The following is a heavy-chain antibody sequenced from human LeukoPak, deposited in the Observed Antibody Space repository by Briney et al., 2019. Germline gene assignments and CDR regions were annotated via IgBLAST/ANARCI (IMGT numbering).Heavy chain of an antibody. Sequence: PSETLSLTCAVYGGSFSGYYWSWIRQPPGKGLEWIGEINHSGSTNYNPSLKSRVTISVDTSKNQFSLKLSSVTAAYTAVYYCARLNKPGWFDPWGQGTLVTVSS. CDR3: ARLNKPGWFDP. D-gene: IGHD1-14*01. CDR1: GGSFSGYY. V-gene: IGHV4-34*01. J-gene: IGHJ5*02. CDR2: INHSGST.